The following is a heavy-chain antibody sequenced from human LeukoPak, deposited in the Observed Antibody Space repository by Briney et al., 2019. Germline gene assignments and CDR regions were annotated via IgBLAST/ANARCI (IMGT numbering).Heavy chain of an antibody. J-gene: IGHJ4*02. V-gene: IGHV3-48*01. Sequence: QPGGSLRLSCAASGFTFSSYSMNWVRQAPGKGLEWVSYISSSSTIYYADSVKGRFTISRDNAKNSLYLQMNSLRAEDTAVYYCARAPREQGVLYWGQGTLVTVSS. D-gene: IGHD1/OR15-1a*01. CDR3: ARAPREQGVLY. CDR1: GFTFSSYS. CDR2: ISSSSTI.